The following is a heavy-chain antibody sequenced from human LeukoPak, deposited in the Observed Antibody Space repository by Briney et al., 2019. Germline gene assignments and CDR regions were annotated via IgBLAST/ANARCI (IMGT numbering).Heavy chain of an antibody. V-gene: IGHV3-23*01. Sequence: PGGSLRLSCAASGFAFSSYAMSWVRQAPGKGLEWVSAISGSDSSTYYADSVKGRFTISRDNSKKTLYLQMNSLRAEDTAVYYCAKDSKIVGPTFRSYHYMDVWGKGTTVTVSS. D-gene: IGHD1-26*01. CDR1: GFAFSSYA. J-gene: IGHJ6*03. CDR2: ISGSDSST. CDR3: AKDSKIVGPTFRSYHYMDV.